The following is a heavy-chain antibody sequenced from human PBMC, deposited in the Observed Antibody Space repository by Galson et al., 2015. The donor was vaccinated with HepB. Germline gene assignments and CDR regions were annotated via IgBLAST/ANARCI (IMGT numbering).Heavy chain of an antibody. CDR3: ATDEYYDSSGYYSRRFDY. D-gene: IGHD3-22*01. CDR2: FDPEDGET. J-gene: IGHJ4*02. Sequence: SVKVSCKVSGYTLTELSMHWVRQAPGKGLEWMGGFDPEDGETIYAQKFQGRVTMTEDTSTDTAYMELSSLRSEDTAVYYCATDEYYDSSGYYSRRFDYWGQGTLVTVSS. V-gene: IGHV1-24*01. CDR1: GYTLTELS.